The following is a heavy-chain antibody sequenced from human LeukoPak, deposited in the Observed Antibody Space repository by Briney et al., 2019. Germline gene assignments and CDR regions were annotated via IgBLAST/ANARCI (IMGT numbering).Heavy chain of an antibody. V-gene: IGHV1-46*01. CDR2: INPSGGST. CDR1: GYTFTSYY. CDR3: ARVIYYYYMDV. J-gene: IGHJ6*03. Sequence: ASVKVSYKASGYTFTSYYMHWVRQAPGQGLEWMGIINPSGGSTSYAQKFQGRVTMTRDTSTSTVYMELSSLRSDDTAVYYCARVIYYYYMDVWGKGTTVTVSS.